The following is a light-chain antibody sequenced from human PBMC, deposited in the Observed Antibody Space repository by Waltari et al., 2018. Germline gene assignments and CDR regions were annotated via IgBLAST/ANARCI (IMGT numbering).Light chain of an antibody. J-gene: IGLJ3*02. CDR3: ATWDDSPNGHWV. CDR2: RNG. V-gene: IGLV1-44*01. CDR1: ASNIGDNV. Sequence: QSVLTQPPSASGTPGQRVTISCSGRASNIGDNVVNWYQQFPGKAPKLVIYRNGNGPSGVPDRFVGSKSGTSASLAISGLQSEDEADYYCATWDDSPNGHWVFGGGTKVTVL.